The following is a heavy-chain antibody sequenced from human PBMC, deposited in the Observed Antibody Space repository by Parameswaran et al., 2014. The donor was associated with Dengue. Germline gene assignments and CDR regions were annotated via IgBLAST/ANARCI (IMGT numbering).Heavy chain of an antibody. J-gene: IGHJ3*01. CDR3: AREGGSSTEYGSVPTDAYDV. CDR2: INSRGDST. D-gene: IGHD4-17*01. V-gene: IGHV3-48*03. Sequence: VRQAPGKGLEWLAYINSRGDSTYYADSVKGRFTVSRDNARNSVFLEMRSVRVEDTAIYYCAREGGSSTEYGSVPTDAYDVWGKGTMVTVSS.